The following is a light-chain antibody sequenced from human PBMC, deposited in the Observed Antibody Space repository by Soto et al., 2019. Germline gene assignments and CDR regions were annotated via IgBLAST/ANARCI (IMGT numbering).Light chain of an antibody. Sequence: EIVLTQSPATLSLSPGERATLSCRASQSVSSYLAWYQQKPGQAPRLLIYDASKRATGIAARFSGSRSGTDFTLTISSLEPEDFAVYYCQQRSNWPPAFGQGTRLEIK. CDR1: QSVSSY. CDR2: DAS. V-gene: IGKV3-11*01. CDR3: QQRSNWPPA. J-gene: IGKJ5*01.